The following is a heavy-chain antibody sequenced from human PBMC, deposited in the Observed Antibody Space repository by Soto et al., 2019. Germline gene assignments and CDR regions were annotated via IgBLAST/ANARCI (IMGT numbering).Heavy chain of an antibody. CDR1: GGSISSSNW. CDR2: IYHSGST. V-gene: IGHV4-4*02. Sequence: AETLSLTCAVSGGSISSSNWWSWVRQPPGKGLEWIGEIYHSGSTNYNPSLKSRVTISVDKSKNQFSLKLSSVTAADTAVYYYARPHFMEAAAGSDYYYYGMDVWGQGTTVTVSS. CDR3: ARPHFMEAAAGSDYYYYGMDV. J-gene: IGHJ6*02. D-gene: IGHD6-13*01.